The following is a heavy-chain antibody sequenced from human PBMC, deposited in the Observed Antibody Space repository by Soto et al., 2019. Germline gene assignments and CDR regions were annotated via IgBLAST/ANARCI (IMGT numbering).Heavy chain of an antibody. V-gene: IGHV3-23*01. Sequence: GGSLRVSCAASGFTFDTYAMSWVRQAAGKGLERVSAITHNGGVTYYADSVKGRFIISRDNAKNTVYLQMNSLRIEDTTIYFCAKYLRPAPAVYYGRAVWGQGTTVTVSS. CDR3: AKYLRPAPAVYYGRAV. CDR2: ITHNGGVT. CDR1: GFTFDTYA. J-gene: IGHJ6*02. D-gene: IGHD3-16*01.